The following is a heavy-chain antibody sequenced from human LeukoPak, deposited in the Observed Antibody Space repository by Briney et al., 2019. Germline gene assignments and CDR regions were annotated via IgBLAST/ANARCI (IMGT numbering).Heavy chain of an antibody. V-gene: IGHV1-8*03. CDR3: ARSRCGRGVDFDY. J-gene: IGHJ4*02. CDR1: GYTFTNYD. D-gene: IGHD2-21*01. Sequence: GASVKVSCETSGYTFTNYDINWVRQASGQGLEWMGWMNPNSGNTGYAQNFRGRVTFTRDTSTRTAYMELTSLRSEDTAVYYCARSRCGRGVDFDYWGQGTLVTASS. CDR2: MNPNSGNT.